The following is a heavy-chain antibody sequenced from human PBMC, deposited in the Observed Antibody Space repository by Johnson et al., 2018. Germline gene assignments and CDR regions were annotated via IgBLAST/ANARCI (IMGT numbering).Heavy chain of an antibody. CDR2: IYYSGST. Sequence: QVQLQESGPGLVKPSETLSLTCTVSGGSISSYYWSWIRQPPGKGLEWIGYIYYSGSTNYNPSLKSRVTISVDTSKNQFSLKLSSGTAADTAGYYCARVITGTGPHYYYYYMDVWGKGTTVTVSS. J-gene: IGHJ6*03. CDR1: GGSISSYY. D-gene: IGHD1-7*01. V-gene: IGHV4-59*01. CDR3: ARVITGTGPHYYYYYMDV.